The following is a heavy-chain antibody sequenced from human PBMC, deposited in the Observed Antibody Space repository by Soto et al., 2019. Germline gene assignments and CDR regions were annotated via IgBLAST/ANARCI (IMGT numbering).Heavy chain of an antibody. Sequence: GGSLRLSCAASGFSFSDHYMDWVRQAPGKGLEWVGRIRSKADSYATAYAASVKGRFTISRDDSKNTAYPQMNSLETEDTAVYYCARLAEWERPTDFWGQGTLVTVSS. CDR2: IRSKADSYAT. J-gene: IGHJ4*02. D-gene: IGHD1-26*01. CDR3: ARLAEWERPTDF. V-gene: IGHV3-73*01. CDR1: GFSFSDHY.